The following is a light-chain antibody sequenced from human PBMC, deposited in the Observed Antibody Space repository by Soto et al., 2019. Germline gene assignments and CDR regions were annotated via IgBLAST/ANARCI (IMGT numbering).Light chain of an antibody. Sequence: AILMTQSPSSLSASPGDRVTITCRASHGISSYLALYQQKPGKAPKLLIYAASTLQSGVPSRFSGSGSGTDFTLTISCLQSEDFATYYCQQYYSYPRTFGQGTKVDIK. CDR3: QQYYSYPRT. V-gene: IGKV1-8*01. CDR2: AAS. J-gene: IGKJ1*01. CDR1: HGISSY.